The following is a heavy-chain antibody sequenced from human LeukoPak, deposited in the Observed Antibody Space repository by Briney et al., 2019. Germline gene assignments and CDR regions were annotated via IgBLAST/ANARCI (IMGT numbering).Heavy chain of an antibody. CDR1: GFTFRSYA. D-gene: IGHD2-21*02. CDR3: AKQVCDADCYYYYGMDV. CDR2: ISDSGTST. J-gene: IGHJ6*02. V-gene: IGHV3-23*01. Sequence: GGSLRLSCAASGFTFRSYAMTWVRQAPGKGLEWVSSISDSGTSTYYADSVKGRFTISRDNSKNTLYLQMNSLRAEDTAVYYCAKQVCDADCYYYYGMDVWGQGTTVTVSS.